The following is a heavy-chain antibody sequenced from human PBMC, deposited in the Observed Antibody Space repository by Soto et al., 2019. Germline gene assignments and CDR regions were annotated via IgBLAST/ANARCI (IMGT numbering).Heavy chain of an antibody. CDR1: GYTFTSYA. CDR2: INAGNGNT. Sequence: ASVKVSCKASGYTFTSYALHWVRQAPGQRLEWMGWINAGNGNTKYSQKFQGRVTITRDTSASTAYMELSSLRSEDTAVYYCARSIVVVTAADYWGQGTLVTVSS. J-gene: IGHJ4*02. CDR3: ARSIVVVTAADY. D-gene: IGHD2-21*02. V-gene: IGHV1-3*01.